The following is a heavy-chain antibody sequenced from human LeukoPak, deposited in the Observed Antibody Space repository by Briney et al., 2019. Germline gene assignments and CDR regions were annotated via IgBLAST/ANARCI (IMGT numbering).Heavy chain of an antibody. J-gene: IGHJ4*02. V-gene: IGHV3-7*01. Sequence: GGSLRLSCAASGFTFSGFSISWVRQSPTKGLEWVANIKQDGSERYYVDSVKGRFTISRDNAKNSLSLQMNNLRVEDTAVYYCARAGSHWHYVYWGQGTVVTVSS. CDR1: GFTFSGFS. CDR2: IKQDGSER. D-gene: IGHD3-10*01. CDR3: ARAGSHWHYVY.